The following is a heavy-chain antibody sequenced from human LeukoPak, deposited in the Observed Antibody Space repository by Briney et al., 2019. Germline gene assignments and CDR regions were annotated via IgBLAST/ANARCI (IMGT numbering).Heavy chain of an antibody. CDR2: FGGSGGTI. CDR1: GFTFSDYY. J-gene: IGHJ4*02. Sequence: GGSLRLSCAASGFTFSDYYMSWVRQAPGKGLEWVSHFGGSGGTIYYADSVKGRFTISRDNSKNTLYLQMNSLRAEDTAVYYCAKSDCGGDCHLLDYWGQGTLVTVSS. D-gene: IGHD2-21*02. V-gene: IGHV3-23*01. CDR3: AKSDCGGDCHLLDY.